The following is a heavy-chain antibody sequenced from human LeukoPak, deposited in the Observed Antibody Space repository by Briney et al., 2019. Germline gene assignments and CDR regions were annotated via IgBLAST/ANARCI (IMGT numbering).Heavy chain of an antibody. J-gene: IGHJ4*02. CDR3: AKDAACCGGDCYKSGIDH. CDR2: ISSSSSYI. D-gene: IGHD2-21*02. Sequence: GGSLRLSCAASGFTFSSYSMNWVRQAPGKGLEWVSSISSSSSYIYYADSVKGRSTISRDNSKNTLYLQMNSLRAEDTAVYYCAKDAACCGGDCYKSGIDHWGQGTLVTVSS. V-gene: IGHV3-21*01. CDR1: GFTFSSYS.